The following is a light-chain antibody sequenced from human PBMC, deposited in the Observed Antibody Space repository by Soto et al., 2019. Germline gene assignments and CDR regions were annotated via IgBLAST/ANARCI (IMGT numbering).Light chain of an antibody. Sequence: PGERATLSCRASQSVSSSYLAWYQQKPGQAPRLLIYGASSRATGIPDRFSGSGSGTDFTLTISRLEPEDFATYYCQQYDSFSVTFGQGTKVDIK. J-gene: IGKJ1*01. CDR2: GAS. CDR1: QSVSSSY. CDR3: QQYDSFSVT. V-gene: IGKV3-20*01.